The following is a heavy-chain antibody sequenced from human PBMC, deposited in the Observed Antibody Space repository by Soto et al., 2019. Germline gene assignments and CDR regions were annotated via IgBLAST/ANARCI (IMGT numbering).Heavy chain of an antibody. D-gene: IGHD4-17*01. CDR3: TTDSYMTNIIVRSDY. J-gene: IGHJ4*01. Sequence: PGGSLRLSCAASGFIFSNAWINWVRQAPGKGLEWVGRAKSKTDGGTTDFAAPVKGRSAISRDDSKNMVYLEMNSLKTEDTAIYYCTTDSYMTNIIVRSDYWGHGTLVTVSS. V-gene: IGHV3-15*07. CDR1: GFIFSNAW. CDR2: AKSKTDGGTT.